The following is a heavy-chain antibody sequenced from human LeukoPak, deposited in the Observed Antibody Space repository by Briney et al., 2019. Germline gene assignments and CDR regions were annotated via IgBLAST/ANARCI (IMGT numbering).Heavy chain of an antibody. Sequence: GESLKISCKASGYSFTTYWIGWVRQMPGRGLEWMGMIYPGDFVTKYSPSFQGQVTISVDRSVTTAYLQWSSLRVSDTAVYYCAFPARTERGQWIHPWAQETQVSV. J-gene: IGHJ5*02. D-gene: IGHD6-6*01. CDR1: GYSFTTYW. V-gene: IGHV5-51*01. CDR2: IYPGDFVT. CDR3: AFPARTERGQWIHP.